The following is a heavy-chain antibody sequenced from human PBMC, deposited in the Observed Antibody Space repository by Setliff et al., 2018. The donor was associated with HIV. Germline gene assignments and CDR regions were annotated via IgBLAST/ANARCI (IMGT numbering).Heavy chain of an antibody. J-gene: IGHJ4*02. V-gene: IGHV2-26*01. Sequence: SGPTLVNPTETLTLTCAVSGFSLSNARMGVSWIRQSPGKALEWLAHIFSNDEKSYNISLKKRLAISKDTSKGQVVLTMTNMDPVDTATYYCARGHYDFWSGYYGGVDFDYWGQGTPVTVSS. CDR3: ARGHYDFWSGYYGGVDFDY. CDR1: GFSLSNARMG. D-gene: IGHD3-3*01. CDR2: IFSNDEK.